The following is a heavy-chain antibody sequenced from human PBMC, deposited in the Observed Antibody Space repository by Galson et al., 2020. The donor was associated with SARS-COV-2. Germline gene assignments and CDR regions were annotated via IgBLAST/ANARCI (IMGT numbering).Heavy chain of an antibody. CDR1: GYTFTSYG. J-gene: IGHJ3*02. Sequence: ASVKVSCKASGYTFTSYGISWVRQAPGQGLEWMGWINTNTGNPTYAQGFTGRFVFSLDTSVSTAYLQISSLKAEDTAVYYCARGGGYSGYDVDDAFDIWGQGTMVTVSS. CDR2: INTNTGNP. CDR3: ARGGGYSGYDVDDAFDI. V-gene: IGHV7-4-1*02. D-gene: IGHD5-12*01.